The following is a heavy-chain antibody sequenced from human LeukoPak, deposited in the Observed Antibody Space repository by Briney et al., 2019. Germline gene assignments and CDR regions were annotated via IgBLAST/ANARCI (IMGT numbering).Heavy chain of an antibody. D-gene: IGHD3-10*01. CDR2: ISGSGGST. J-gene: IGHJ4*02. V-gene: IGHV3-23*01. Sequence: GGSLRLSCAASGFTFSSYAMSWVRQAPGKGLEWVSAISGSGGSTYYADSVKGRFTISRDNSKNTLYLQMNSLRAEDTAVYYCARGTDISLWFGESLDFDYWGQGTLVTVSS. CDR1: GFTFSSYA. CDR3: ARGTDISLWFGESLDFDY.